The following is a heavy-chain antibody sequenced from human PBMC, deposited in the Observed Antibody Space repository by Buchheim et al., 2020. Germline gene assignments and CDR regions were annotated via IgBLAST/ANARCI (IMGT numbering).Heavy chain of an antibody. CDR2: INHSGST. CDR1: GGSFSGYY. CDR3: ARVSEVVPALLDY. Sequence: QVQLQQWGAGLLKPSETLSLTCAVYGGSFSGYYWSWIRQPPGKGLEWIGEINHSGSTNYNPSLKSRVTISVDTSKNQLSLKLSSVTAADTAVYYCARVSEVVPALLDYWGQGTL. V-gene: IGHV4-34*01. D-gene: IGHD2-2*01. J-gene: IGHJ4*02.